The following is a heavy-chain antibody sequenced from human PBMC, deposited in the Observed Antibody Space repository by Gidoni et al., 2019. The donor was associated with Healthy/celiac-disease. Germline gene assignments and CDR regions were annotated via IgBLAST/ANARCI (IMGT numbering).Heavy chain of an antibody. CDR3: ARDSAVAGVGDY. V-gene: IGHV3-30-3*01. CDR2: RSYDGSNK. J-gene: IGHJ4*02. Sequence: QVQLVESGGGVVQPGRSLRLSCAASGFTFSSYAMHWVRQAPGKGLEWVAVRSYDGSNKYYADSVKGRFTISRDNSKNTLYLQMNSLRAEDTAVYYCARDSAVAGVGDYWGQGTLVTVSS. CDR1: GFTFSSYA. D-gene: IGHD6-19*01.